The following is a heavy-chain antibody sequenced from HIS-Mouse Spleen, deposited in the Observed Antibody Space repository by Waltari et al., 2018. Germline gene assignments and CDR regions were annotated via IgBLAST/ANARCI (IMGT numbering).Heavy chain of an antibody. CDR2: LYYSVRA. CDR1: GGSISSSSYY. J-gene: IGHJ2*01. D-gene: IGHD6-13*01. Sequence: QLQLQESGPGLVKPSETLSLTCTVSGGSISSSSYYWGWIRQPPGKGLEWIGSLYYSVRAYSNPYLKRRVTISVDTSKNQFSLTLSSVTAADTAVYYCAREIPYSSSWYDWYFDLWGRGTLVTVSS. CDR3: AREIPYSSSWYDWYFDL. V-gene: IGHV4-39*07.